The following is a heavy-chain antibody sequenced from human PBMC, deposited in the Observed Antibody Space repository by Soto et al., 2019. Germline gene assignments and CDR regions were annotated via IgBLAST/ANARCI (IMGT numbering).Heavy chain of an antibody. CDR3: ARDHGDSGSYYYGTFDY. CDR2: TYYRSKWYN. V-gene: IGHV6-1*01. CDR1: GDSVSSNSAA. D-gene: IGHD1-26*01. J-gene: IGHJ4*02. Sequence: SPTLSLTCAISGDSVSSNSAAWNWIRQSPSRGLEWLGRTYYRSKWYNDYAVSVKSRITINPDTSKNQFSLQLNSVTPEDTAVYYCARDHGDSGSYYYGTFDYWGQGTLVTVSS.